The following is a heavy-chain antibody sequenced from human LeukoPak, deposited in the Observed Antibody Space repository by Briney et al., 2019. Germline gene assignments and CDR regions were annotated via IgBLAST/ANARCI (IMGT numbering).Heavy chain of an antibody. CDR1: GYTFTSYG. CDR2: VSTYNGDT. V-gene: IGHV1-18*01. CDR3: ARDYYVSGSSWEDTFDT. J-gene: IGHJ3*02. D-gene: IGHD3-10*01. Sequence: GASVKVSCKASGYTFTSYGISWVRQAPGQGLEWMGWVSTYNGDTRYAQKLQGRVTMTTDTSTNTAYMELRSLRSDDTAVYYCARDYYVSGSSWEDTFDTWGQGTMVTVSS.